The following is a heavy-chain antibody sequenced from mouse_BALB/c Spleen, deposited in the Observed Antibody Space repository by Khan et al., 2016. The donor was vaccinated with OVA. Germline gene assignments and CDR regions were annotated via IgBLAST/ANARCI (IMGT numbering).Heavy chain of an antibody. Sequence: QMQLEESGAEQAKPGASVKMSCKTSGYTFSSYTIHWIKKRPGQGLEWIGYINPSNGYTNYNQKFKDKATLTTDKSSTTAYLQLSSLTSDDSAVYNCVRDGAYHRNDGWFAYWGQGTLVTVSA. CDR3: VRDGAYHRNDGWFAY. J-gene: IGHJ3*01. D-gene: IGHD2-14*01. CDR2: INPSNGYT. V-gene: IGHV1-4*01. CDR1: GYTFSSYT.